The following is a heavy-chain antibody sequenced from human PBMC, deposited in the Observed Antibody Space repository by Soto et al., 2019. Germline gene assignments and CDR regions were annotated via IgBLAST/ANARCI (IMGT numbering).Heavy chain of an antibody. CDR3: AKEGRIAARHYYYYYGMDV. CDR1: GFTFDDYA. D-gene: IGHD6-6*01. CDR2: ISWNSGSI. V-gene: IGHV3-9*01. J-gene: IGHJ6*02. Sequence: GGSLRLSCAASGFTFDDYAMHWVRQAPGKGLEWVSGISWNSGSIGYADSVKGRFTISRDNAKNSLYLQMNSLRAEDTALYYCAKEGRIAARHYYYYYGMDVWGQGTTVTVSS.